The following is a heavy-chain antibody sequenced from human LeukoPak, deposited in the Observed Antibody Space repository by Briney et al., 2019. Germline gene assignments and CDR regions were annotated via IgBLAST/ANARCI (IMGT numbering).Heavy chain of an antibody. CDR3: ARSRVAVDY. V-gene: IGHV3-30-3*01. D-gene: IGHD6-19*01. CDR2: ISYDGSNK. J-gene: IGHJ4*02. Sequence: QPGRSLRLSCAASGFTFSSYAMHWVRQAPGKGLEWVAVISYDGSNKYYADSVKGRFTISRDNSKNTLYLQMNSLRAEDTAVYYCARSRVAVDYWGQGTLVTVSS. CDR1: GFTFSSYA.